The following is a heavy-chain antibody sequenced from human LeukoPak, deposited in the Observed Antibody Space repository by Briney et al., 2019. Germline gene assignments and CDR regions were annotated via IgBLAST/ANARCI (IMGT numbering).Heavy chain of an antibody. V-gene: IGHV3-23*01. CDR2: ISGSGGST. D-gene: IGHD3-10*01. CDR1: GFTFSSYA. J-gene: IGHJ4*02. Sequence: GGSLRLSCAASGFTFSSYAMSWVRQAPGKGLEWVSAISGSGGSTYYADSVKGRFTISRDNSKNTLYLQMNSLRAEDTAVYYCAKIYGSGSTADDNFDYWGQGTLVTVSS. CDR3: AKIYGSGSTADDNFDY.